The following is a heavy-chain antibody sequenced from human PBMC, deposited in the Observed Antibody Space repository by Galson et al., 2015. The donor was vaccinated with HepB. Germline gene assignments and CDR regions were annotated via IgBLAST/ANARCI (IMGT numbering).Heavy chain of an antibody. CDR2: ISSSSSTI. Sequence: SLRLSCAASGFTFSSYSMNWVRQAPGKGLEWVSYISSSSSTIYYADSVKGRFTISRDNAKNSLYLQMNSLRAEDTAVYYCAATPDYDFWSGYYIRTYYYYGMDVWGQGTTVTVSS. CDR3: AATPDYDFWSGYYIRTYYYYGMDV. D-gene: IGHD3-3*01. CDR1: GFTFSSYS. J-gene: IGHJ6*02. V-gene: IGHV3-48*01.